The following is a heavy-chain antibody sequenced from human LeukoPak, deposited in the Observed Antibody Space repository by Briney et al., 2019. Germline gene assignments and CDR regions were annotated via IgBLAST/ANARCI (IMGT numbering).Heavy chain of an antibody. CDR2: ISGSGRTT. CDR3: AKDHRELDVFDI. J-gene: IGHJ3*02. Sequence: GGSLRLSCAASGFTFNTYAMSWVRQAPGKGLEWVSGISGSGRTTYYADSVKGRFTISRDNSKNTLFVQMNSLRAEDTAVYYCAKDHRELDVFDIWGQGTMVTVSS. CDR1: GFTFNTYA. V-gene: IGHV3-23*01.